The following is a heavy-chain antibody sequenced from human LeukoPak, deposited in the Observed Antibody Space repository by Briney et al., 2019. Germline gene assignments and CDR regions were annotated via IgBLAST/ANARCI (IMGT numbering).Heavy chain of an antibody. CDR2: INPNSRGT. V-gene: IGHV1-2*04. CDR1: GYTFTAYY. Sequence: ASVKVSCKASGYTFTAYYMHWVRQAPGQGLEWMGWINPNSRGTNYAQKFQGWVTMTRDTSISTAYMELSRLRSDDTAEYYCARELGPAAMNYYGMDVWGQGTTVIVSS. D-gene: IGHD2-2*01. CDR3: ARELGPAAMNYYGMDV. J-gene: IGHJ6*02.